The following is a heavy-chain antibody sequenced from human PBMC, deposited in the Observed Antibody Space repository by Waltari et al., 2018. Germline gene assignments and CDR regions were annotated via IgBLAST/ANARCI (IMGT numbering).Heavy chain of an antibody. J-gene: IGHJ3*01. Sequence: QLQLQDSGPRLVKPSETLSLTCTVSGVSITSNRHYWAWIRQSPGQGLEWIGTISYSGATYISPSLKSRVSVSRDTSKNQLSLILGSVTAADMAVYYCATYIGASVGTAAFDVWGQGTMVTVSS. CDR1: GVSITSNRHY. CDR2: ISYSGAT. D-gene: IGHD5-12*01. CDR3: ATYIGASVGTAAFDV. V-gene: IGHV4-39*01.